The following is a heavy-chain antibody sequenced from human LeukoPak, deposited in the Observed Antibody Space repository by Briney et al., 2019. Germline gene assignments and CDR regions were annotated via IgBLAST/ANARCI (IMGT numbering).Heavy chain of an antibody. CDR3: ARDWLDTVSFDY. CDR1: GFSFSFYW. CDR2: IKQDGSET. V-gene: IGHV3-7*01. Sequence: PGGSLRLSCAASGFSFSFYWMSWVRQAPGKGLEWLANIKQDGSETHYVDSVKGRFTISRDNAKNSLYLQMNSLRAEDTAVYYCARDWLDTVSFDYWGQGTLVTVSS. D-gene: IGHD5-18*01. J-gene: IGHJ4*02.